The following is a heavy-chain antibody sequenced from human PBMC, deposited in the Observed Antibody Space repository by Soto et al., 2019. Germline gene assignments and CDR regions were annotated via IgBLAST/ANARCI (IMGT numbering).Heavy chain of an antibody. CDR1: GGSIRSEDYY. Sequence: QVQLQESGPGLVKPSQTLSLTCTVSGGSIRSEDYYWSWIRQPPGKGLEWIGYISYSGSTAYKSSLRNRFIISVDTSKNQVSLKLNSATAADTAVYYCARVRIVGSTTFDSWGQGTLVTVSS. V-gene: IGHV4-30-4*01. CDR2: ISYSGST. CDR3: ARVRIVGSTTFDS. J-gene: IGHJ4*02. D-gene: IGHD1-26*01.